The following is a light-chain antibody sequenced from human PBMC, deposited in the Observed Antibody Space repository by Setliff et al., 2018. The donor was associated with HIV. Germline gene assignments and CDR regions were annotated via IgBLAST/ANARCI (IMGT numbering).Light chain of an antibody. Sequence: QSVLTQPASVSGSPGQSITISCTGTSGDVGGYNYVSWYQQHPGKVPKFMIYDVSKRPSGVSNRFSGSKSGNTASLTISGLQAEDEADYYCSSYTSSSTYVFGTGTKVTVL. CDR3: SSYTSSSTYV. CDR1: SGDVGGYNY. J-gene: IGLJ1*01. V-gene: IGLV2-14*01. CDR2: DVS.